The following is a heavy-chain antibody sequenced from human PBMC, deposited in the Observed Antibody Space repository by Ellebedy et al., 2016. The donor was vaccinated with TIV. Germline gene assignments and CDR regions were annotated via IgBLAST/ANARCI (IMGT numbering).Heavy chain of an antibody. V-gene: IGHV3-21*01. J-gene: IGHJ2*01. CDR2: ISSSSSYI. Sequence: GGSLRLSCAASGLTFSSYSINWVRQAPGKGLEWVSSISSSSSYIYYADSVKGRFTISRDNARSSLYLQMNSPRVEDTAVYYCARDAGYFDLWGRGTLVTVSS. CDR1: GLTFSSYS. CDR3: ARDAGYFDL.